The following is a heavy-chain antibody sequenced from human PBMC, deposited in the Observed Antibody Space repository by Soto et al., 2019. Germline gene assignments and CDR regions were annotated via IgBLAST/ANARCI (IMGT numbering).Heavy chain of an antibody. CDR2: IYPGDSDT. Sequence: GASLKISCKGSGYSFSSYWIGWVRQMPGKGLEWMGIIYPGDSDTRYSPSFQGQVTISADKTISTAYLQWSSLKASDTAMYYCARPGARRGSGEYYFDYWGQGTLVTVSS. J-gene: IGHJ4*02. CDR3: ARPGARRGSGEYYFDY. V-gene: IGHV5-51*01. D-gene: IGHD1-26*01. CDR1: GYSFSSYW.